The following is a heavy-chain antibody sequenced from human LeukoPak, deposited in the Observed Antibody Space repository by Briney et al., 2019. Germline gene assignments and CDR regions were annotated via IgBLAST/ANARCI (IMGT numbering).Heavy chain of an antibody. D-gene: IGHD6-13*01. V-gene: IGHV3-30*03. CDR3: ARGGSNWYYFDC. Sequence: PGGSLRLSCAASGFTFSVYGMHWVRQAPGKGLEWVAFTSNDGTTKYYADAVKGRFTISRDNSKNTLYLQMNSLRAEDTAVYYRARGGSNWYYFDCWGQGTLVTVSS. CDR1: GFTFSVYG. J-gene: IGHJ4*02. CDR2: TSNDGTTK.